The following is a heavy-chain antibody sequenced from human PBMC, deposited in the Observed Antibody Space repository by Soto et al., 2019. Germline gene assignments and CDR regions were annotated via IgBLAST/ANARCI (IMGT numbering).Heavy chain of an antibody. CDR2: SRDKGNSYTT. CDR3: AVLVVPSAINYFDY. Sequence: GGSLRLSCAVSGFTFSDHYMYWVRQTPGKGLEWVGRSRDKGNSYTTGYAASVKGRFIISRDDSKNSLYLQMNSLKTYDTAVYYCAVLVVPSAINYFDYWGQGALVTVSS. J-gene: IGHJ4*02. D-gene: IGHD2-2*01. CDR1: GFTFSDHY. V-gene: IGHV3-72*01.